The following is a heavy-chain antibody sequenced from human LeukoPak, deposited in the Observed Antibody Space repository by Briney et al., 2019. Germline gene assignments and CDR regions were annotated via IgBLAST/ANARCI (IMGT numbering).Heavy chain of an antibody. CDR2: ISYDGSNK. CDR1: GFTFSSYG. D-gene: IGHD3-10*01. J-gene: IGHJ4*02. CDR3: ARDRHFYGSGSYYNPPPNDY. Sequence: GGSLRLSCAASGFTFSSYGMHWVRQAPGKGLEWVAVISYDGSNKYYADSVKGRFTISRDNSRNTLYLQMNSLRAEDTAVYYCARDRHFYGSGSYYNPPPNDYWGQGTLVTVSS. V-gene: IGHV3-30*03.